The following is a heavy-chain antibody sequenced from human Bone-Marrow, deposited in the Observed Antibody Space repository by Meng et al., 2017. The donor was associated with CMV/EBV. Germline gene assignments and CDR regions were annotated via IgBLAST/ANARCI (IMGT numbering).Heavy chain of an antibody. V-gene: IGHV4-39*07. D-gene: IGHD3-22*01. Sequence: SETLSLTCTVSGGSISSSSYYWGWIRQPPGKGLEWIGSIYYSGSTYYNPSLKSRVTISVDTSKNQFSLKLSSVTAADTAVYYCARGFTMIVGWGQGTLVTVSS. CDR2: IYYSGST. CDR1: GGSISSSSYY. J-gene: IGHJ4*02. CDR3: ARGFTMIVG.